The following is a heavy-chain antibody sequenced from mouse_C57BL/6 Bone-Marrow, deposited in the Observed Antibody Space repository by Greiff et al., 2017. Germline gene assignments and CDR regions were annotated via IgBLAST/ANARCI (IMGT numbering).Heavy chain of an antibody. D-gene: IGHD1-1*01. CDR2: ISDGGSYT. CDR3: AREKGYYGSSSYYFDY. CDR1: GFTFSSYA. V-gene: IGHV5-4*01. J-gene: IGHJ2*01. Sequence: EVKVVESGGGLVKPGGSLKLSCAASGFTFSSYAMSWVRQTPEKRLEWVATISDGGSYTYYPDNVKGRFTISRDNAKNNLYLQMSHLKSEDTAMYYSAREKGYYGSSSYYFDYWGQGTTLTVSS.